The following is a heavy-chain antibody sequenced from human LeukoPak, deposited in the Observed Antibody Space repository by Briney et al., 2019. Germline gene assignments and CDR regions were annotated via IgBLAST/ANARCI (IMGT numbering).Heavy chain of an antibody. CDR1: GGSFSSGNW. CDR2: IYLSGST. V-gene: IGHV4-4*02. Sequence: SETLSLTCAVSGGSFSSGNWWSWVRQPPGKGLEWIGEIYLSGSTNYNPSLKSRVTISVDKSKNQFSLKLSSVTAADTAVYYCARSEYYGDYDNSWGQGTLVTVSS. D-gene: IGHD4-17*01. J-gene: IGHJ4*02. CDR3: ARSEYYGDYDNS.